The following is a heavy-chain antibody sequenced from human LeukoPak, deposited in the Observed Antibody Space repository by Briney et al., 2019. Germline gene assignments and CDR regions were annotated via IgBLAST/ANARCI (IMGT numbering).Heavy chain of an antibody. D-gene: IGHD5-18*01. CDR1: GFTFSSYA. CDR3: ARWIQLWLRENDAFDI. V-gene: IGHV3-30*04. J-gene: IGHJ3*02. Sequence: GGSLRLSCAASGFTFSSYAMHWVRQAPGKGLEWVAVISYDGSNKYYADPVKGRFTISRDNSKNTLYLQMNSLRAEDTAVYYCARWIQLWLRENDAFDIWGQGTMVTVSS. CDR2: ISYDGSNK.